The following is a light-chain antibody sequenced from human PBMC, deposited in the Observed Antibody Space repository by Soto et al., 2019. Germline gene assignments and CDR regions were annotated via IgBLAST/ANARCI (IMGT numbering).Light chain of an antibody. J-gene: IGKJ2*01. CDR3: QEYHGQLYP. CDR1: QGISNW. Sequence: DIKMTQSPSTLSASMGDRVTITCRASQGISNWWAWYQQNPWKAPKLLDYFAVALASRVPSMFSGSLSWTGVSLTISSLPPPGFASYYCQEYHGQLYPFGQETKLDI. CDR2: FAV. V-gene: IGKV1-5*03.